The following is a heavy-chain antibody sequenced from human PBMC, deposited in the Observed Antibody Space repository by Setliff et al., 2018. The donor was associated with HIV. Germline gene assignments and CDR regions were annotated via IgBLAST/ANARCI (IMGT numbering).Heavy chain of an antibody. CDR1: GGSISSYY. V-gene: IGHV4-59*01. CDR3: ARVSYYGSFSYNYYMDV. J-gene: IGHJ6*03. CDR2: IYYSGIP. D-gene: IGHD3-10*01. Sequence: SETLSLTCTVSGGSISSYYWSWIRQPPGKGLEWIGYIYYSGIPNYNPPLRGRVTISVDTSNNQFSLKLSSVTAADTAVYYCARVSYYGSFSYNYYMDVWGKGTTVTVSS.